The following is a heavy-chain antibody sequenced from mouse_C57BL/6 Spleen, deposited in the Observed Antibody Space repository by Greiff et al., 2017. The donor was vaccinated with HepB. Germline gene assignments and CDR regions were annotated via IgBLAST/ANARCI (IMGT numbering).Heavy chain of an antibody. CDR1: GYTFTDYY. CDR3: ARGRGVLRAMDY. Sequence: QVQLQQSGAELVRPGASVKLSCKASGYTFTDYYINWVKQRPGQGLEWIARIYPGSGNTYYNEKFKGKATLTAEKSSSTAYMQLSSLTSEDSAVYFCARGRGVLRAMDYWGQGTSVTVSS. D-gene: IGHD1-1*01. V-gene: IGHV1-76*01. CDR2: IYPGSGNT. J-gene: IGHJ4*01.